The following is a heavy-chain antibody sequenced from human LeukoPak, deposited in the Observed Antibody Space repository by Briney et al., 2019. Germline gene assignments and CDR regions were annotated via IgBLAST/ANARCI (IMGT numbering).Heavy chain of an antibody. D-gene: IGHD6-19*01. CDR3: ARDGEQWLVSQGSY. J-gene: IGHJ4*02. Sequence: ASVKVSCKASGYTFTSYGISWVRQAPGQGLEWMGWISAYNGNTNYAQKLQGRVTMTTDTSTSTAYMGLRSLRSDDTAVYYCARDGEQWLVSQGSYWGQGTLVTVSS. CDR2: ISAYNGNT. V-gene: IGHV1-18*01. CDR1: GYTFTSYG.